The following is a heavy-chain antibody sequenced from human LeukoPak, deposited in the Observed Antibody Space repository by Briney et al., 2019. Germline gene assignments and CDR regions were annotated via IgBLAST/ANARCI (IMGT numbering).Heavy chain of an antibody. Sequence: SETLSLTCTVSGGSVSSGSYYWSWIRQPPGKGLEWIGYIYYSGSTNYNPSLKSRVTISVDTSKNQFSLKLSSVTAADRAVYYCARDGATGAFDIWGQGTMVTVSS. V-gene: IGHV4-61*01. D-gene: IGHD5-12*01. CDR2: IYYSGST. CDR1: GGSVSSGSYY. J-gene: IGHJ3*02. CDR3: ARDGATGAFDI.